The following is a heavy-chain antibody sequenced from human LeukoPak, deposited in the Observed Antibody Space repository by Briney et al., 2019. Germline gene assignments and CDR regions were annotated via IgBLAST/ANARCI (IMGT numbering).Heavy chain of an antibody. CDR3: ARGGGYSGYCFDY. Sequence: GGSLRLSCAASGFTFSSYSMNWVRQAPGKGLEWVSYISSSSGTIYYADSVKGRFTISRDNAKNSLYLQMNSLRAEDTAVYYCARGGGYSGYCFDYWGQGTLVTVSS. V-gene: IGHV3-48*01. J-gene: IGHJ4*02. D-gene: IGHD5-12*01. CDR2: ISSSSGTI. CDR1: GFTFSSYS.